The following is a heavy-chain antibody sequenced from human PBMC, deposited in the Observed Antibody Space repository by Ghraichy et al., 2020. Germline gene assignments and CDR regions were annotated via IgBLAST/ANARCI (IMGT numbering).Heavy chain of an antibody. CDR3: ARSAVSEFDLDY. CDR2: IGTAGDT. D-gene: IGHD3-9*01. Sequence: LSLTCAASGFTFSSYDMHWVRQRIGKGLEWVSAIGTAGDTFYPGSVKGRFTISRENAKNSLYLQMNSLRAGDTAVYYCARSAVSEFDLDYWGQGTLVTVSS. J-gene: IGHJ4*02. V-gene: IGHV3-13*01. CDR1: GFTFSSYD.